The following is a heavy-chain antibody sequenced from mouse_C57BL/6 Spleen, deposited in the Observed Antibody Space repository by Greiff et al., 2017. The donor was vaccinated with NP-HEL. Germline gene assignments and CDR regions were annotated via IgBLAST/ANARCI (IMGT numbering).Heavy chain of an antibody. CDR1: GFNIKDYY. CDR2: IDPEDGET. J-gene: IGHJ3*01. D-gene: IGHD2-4*01. CDR3: ARPYYDYDGAWFAY. V-gene: IGHV14-2*01. Sequence: EVQLQQSGAELVKPGASVKLSCTASGFNIKDYYMHWVKQRTEQGLEWIGRIDPEDGETKYAPKFQGKATITADTSSNTADLQLSSLTSEDTAGYYCARPYYDYDGAWFAYWGQGTLVTVSA.